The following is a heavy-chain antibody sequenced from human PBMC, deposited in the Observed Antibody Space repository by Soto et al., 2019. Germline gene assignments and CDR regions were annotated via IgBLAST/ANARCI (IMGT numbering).Heavy chain of an antibody. D-gene: IGHD6-13*01. J-gene: IGHJ3*02. CDR3: ARDPGYSTTWHQAFDI. V-gene: IGHV1-18*01. CDR1: GYTFTSYG. Sequence: QVQLVQSGAEVKKPGASVKVSCKASGYTFTSYGISWVRQAPGQGPEWMGRISTYNGNTTYVEKRQGRVTMTTDTSTNTAYMELRSLRSDDTAVYYCARDPGYSTTWHQAFDIWGQGTMLTVSS. CDR2: ISTYNGNT.